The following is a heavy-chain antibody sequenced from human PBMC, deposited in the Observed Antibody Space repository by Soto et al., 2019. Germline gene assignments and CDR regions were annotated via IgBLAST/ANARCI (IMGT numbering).Heavy chain of an antibody. D-gene: IGHD5-12*01. CDR3: ARGIPHVDIVATGVYYYYGMDV. V-gene: IGHV1-69*13. CDR1: GGTFSSYA. J-gene: IGHJ6*02. Sequence: SVKVSCKASGGTFSSYAISWVRQAPGQGLEWMGGIIPIFGTANYAQKFQGRVTITADESTSTAYMELSSLRSEDTAVYYCARGIPHVDIVATGVYYYYGMDVWGQGTTVTVSS. CDR2: IIPIFGTA.